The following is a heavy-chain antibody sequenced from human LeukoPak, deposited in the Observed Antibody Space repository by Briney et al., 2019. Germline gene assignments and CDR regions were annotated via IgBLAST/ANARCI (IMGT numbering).Heavy chain of an antibody. CDR3: ARSTSSAYYRGFDS. D-gene: IGHD3-10*01. CDR2: IYPSDSDT. CDR1: GYTFPYYW. V-gene: IGHV5-51*01. J-gene: IGHJ4*02. Sequence: GASLKISCKGSGYTFPYYWIAWVRQMPGKGPEWMGIIYPSDSDTRYSPSFQGQVTISADRSTTAAYLQWSSLKASDSAMYYCARSTSSAYYRGFDSWGQGTLVTVSS.